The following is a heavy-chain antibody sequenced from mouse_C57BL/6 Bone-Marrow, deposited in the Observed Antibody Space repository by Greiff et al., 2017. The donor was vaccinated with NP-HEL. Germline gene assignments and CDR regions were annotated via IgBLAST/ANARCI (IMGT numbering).Heavy chain of an antibody. Sequence: EVTLVESGEGLVKPGGSLKLSCAASGFTFSSYAMSWVRQTPEKRLEWVAYISSGGDYIYYADTVKGRFTISRDNARNTLYLQMSSLKSEDTAMYYSTMDRGIYYAYLYAMYYWGQGTSVTVSS. CDR1: GFTFSSYA. D-gene: IGHD2-2*01. V-gene: IGHV5-9-1*02. CDR3: TMDRGIYYAYLYAMYY. CDR2: ISSGGDYI. J-gene: IGHJ4*01.